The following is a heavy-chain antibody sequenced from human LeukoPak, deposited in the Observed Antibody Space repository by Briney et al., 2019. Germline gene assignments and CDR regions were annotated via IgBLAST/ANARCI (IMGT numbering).Heavy chain of an antibody. V-gene: IGHV4-34*01. CDR1: GGSFSGYY. CDR2: INHSGTT. CDR3: ARGGLADAFDI. D-gene: IGHD3-22*01. J-gene: IGHJ3*02. Sequence: SETLSLTCAVYGGSFSGYYWSWIRQPPGKGLEWIGEINHSGTTNYNPSLKGRVTISLDTSKNLFSLKLSSVTAADMAAYLCARGGLADAFDIWGQGTMVTVSS.